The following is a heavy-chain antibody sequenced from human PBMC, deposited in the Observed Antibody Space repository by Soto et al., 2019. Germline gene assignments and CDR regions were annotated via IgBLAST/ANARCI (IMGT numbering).Heavy chain of an antibody. D-gene: IGHD3-10*01. CDR3: AKEEGLVRGVIILYYYYGMDV. V-gene: IGHV3-23*01. CDR1: GFTFSSYA. J-gene: IGHJ6*02. CDR2: ISGSGGST. Sequence: GGSLRLSCAASGFTFSSYAMSWVRQAPGKGLEWVSAISGSGGSTYYADSVKGRFTISRDNSKNTLYLQMNSLRAEDTAVYYCAKEEGLVRGVIILYYYYGMDVWGQGTTVTVSS.